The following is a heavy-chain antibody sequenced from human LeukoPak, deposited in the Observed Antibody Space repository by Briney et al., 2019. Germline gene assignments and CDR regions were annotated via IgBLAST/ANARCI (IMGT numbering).Heavy chain of an antibody. CDR1: GFTFSSYG. CDR2: ISYDGSNK. J-gene: IGHJ3*02. D-gene: IGHD6-19*01. Sequence: GRSLRVSCAASGFTFSSYGMHWVRQAPGNGLEWVAVISYDGSNKYYADSVKGRFTISRDNSKNTLYLQMNSLRAEDTAVYYCLAGPDAFDIWGQGTMVTVSS. CDR3: LAGPDAFDI. V-gene: IGHV3-30*03.